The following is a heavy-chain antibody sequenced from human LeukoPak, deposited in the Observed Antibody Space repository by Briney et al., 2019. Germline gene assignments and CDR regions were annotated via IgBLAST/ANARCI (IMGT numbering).Heavy chain of an antibody. CDR2: INPSGGST. D-gene: IGHD3-22*01. V-gene: IGHV1-46*01. CDR1: GYTFTSYY. Sequence: ASVKVSCKASGYTFTSYYMHWVRQAPGQGLEWMGMINPSGGSTSYAQKFQGRVTMTRDTSTSTVYMELSSLRSEDTAVYYCARGTYYYDSSGYYPLYFDYWGQGTLVTVSS. CDR3: ARGTYYYDSSGYYPLYFDY. J-gene: IGHJ4*02.